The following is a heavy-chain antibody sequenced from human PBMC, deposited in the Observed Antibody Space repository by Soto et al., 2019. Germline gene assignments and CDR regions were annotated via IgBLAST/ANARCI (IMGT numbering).Heavy chain of an antibody. V-gene: IGHV3-7*03. J-gene: IGHJ4*02. CDR1: GFTFSSYW. CDR2: IKQDGSEK. Sequence: GGSLRLSCAASGFTFSSYWMSWVRQAPGKGLEWVANIKQDGSEKYYVDSVKGRVTISRDNAKNSLYLQMNSLRAEDTAVYYCARLGVRIFGVAPDFDYWGQGALVTVSS. D-gene: IGHD3-3*02. CDR3: ARLGVRIFGVAPDFDY.